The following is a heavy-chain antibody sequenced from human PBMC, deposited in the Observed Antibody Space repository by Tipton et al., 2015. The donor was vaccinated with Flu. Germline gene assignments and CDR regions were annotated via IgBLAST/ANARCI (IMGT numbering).Heavy chain of an antibody. CDR2: IHYSGST. D-gene: IGHD2-15*01. J-gene: IGHJ4*02. CDR1: GGSFSGYY. Sequence: TLSLTCAVYGGSFSGYYWSWVRQPPGRGLEWIGYIHYSGSTYYNPSLKSRVTISVDMSKNEFSLRLTSVTAADTAVYFCAKDLPATGSLGYWGQGMLVTVSS. V-gene: IGHV4-34*09. CDR3: AKDLPATGSLGY.